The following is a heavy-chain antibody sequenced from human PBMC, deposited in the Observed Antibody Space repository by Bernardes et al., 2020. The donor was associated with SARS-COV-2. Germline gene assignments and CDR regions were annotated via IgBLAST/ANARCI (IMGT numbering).Heavy chain of an antibody. J-gene: IGHJ4*02. V-gene: IGHV4-59*08. CDR3: ARHGHYYDSSGYFPFNY. D-gene: IGHD3-22*01. CDR2: IYYSGST. Sequence: TLSLTCTVSGGSISSYYWSWIRQPPGKGLEWIGYIYYSGSTNYNPSLKSRVTISVDTSKNQFSLKLSSVTAADTAVYYCARHGHYYDSSGYFPFNYWGQGTLVTVSS. CDR1: GGSISSYY.